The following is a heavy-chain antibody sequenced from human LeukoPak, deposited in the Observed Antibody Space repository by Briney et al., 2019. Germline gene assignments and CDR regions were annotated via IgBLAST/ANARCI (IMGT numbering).Heavy chain of an antibody. D-gene: IGHD1-26*01. V-gene: IGHV5-51*01. J-gene: IGHJ3*01. CDR2: IYPGDSGP. Sequence: PGESLEISCKVSGYSFTSYCIGWVRPMPGKGLEWMGMIYPGDSGPTYSPSFQGQVTISVDKSINTAYLQWSSLQASDTAMYYCGMSGDRVPLQDDVFDVWGQGTMVTVST. CDR3: GMSGDRVPLQDDVFDV. CDR1: GYSFTSYC.